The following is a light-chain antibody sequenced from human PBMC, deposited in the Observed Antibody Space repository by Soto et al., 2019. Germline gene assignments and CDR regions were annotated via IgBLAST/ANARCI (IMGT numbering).Light chain of an antibody. J-gene: IGLJ3*02. Sequence: QSVVTQEPSLTVSPGGTVTLTCGSSTGVVTSGHHLYWFQQKSGQAPRTLIYDTTNKQSWTPARFSGSLFGGKAALTLSGAQPEEEAEYYCLLFYGGVCVFGGGTNLPAL. CDR1: TGVVTSGHH. CDR3: LLFYGGVCV. CDR2: DTT. V-gene: IGLV7-46*01.